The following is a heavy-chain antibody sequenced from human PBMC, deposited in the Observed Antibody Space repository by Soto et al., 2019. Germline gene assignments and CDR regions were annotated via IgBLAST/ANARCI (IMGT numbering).Heavy chain of an antibody. V-gene: IGHV4-30-2*01. J-gene: IGHJ4*02. Sequence: SETLSLTCAVSGGSIISGGYSWSWIRQPPGKGLEWIGYMYHSGSTYHNPSLKSRVTISIDRSKNQFSLKLSSVTAADTAAYYCARDVLDYDIVTGSWTGGYFDSWGQGTLVTVSS. CDR1: GGSIISGGYS. CDR3: ARDVLDYDIVTGSWTGGYFDS. CDR2: MYHSGST. D-gene: IGHD3-9*01.